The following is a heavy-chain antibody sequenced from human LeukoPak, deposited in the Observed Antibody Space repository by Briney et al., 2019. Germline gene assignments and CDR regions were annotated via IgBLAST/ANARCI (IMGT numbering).Heavy chain of an antibody. CDR3: ASPGPYYSETSGYLVF. CDR1: GGSTSSFY. V-gene: IGHV4-59*01. Sequence: PSETLSLTCTVSGGSTSSFYWTWIRQVPGKGLEWIGYFYNSGSSDYNPSLKSRATFSEDTSKNHFSLSLSAVTAADTAVYYCASPGPYYSETSGYLVFWGQGILVTVSS. D-gene: IGHD3-22*01. J-gene: IGHJ4*02. CDR2: FYNSGSS.